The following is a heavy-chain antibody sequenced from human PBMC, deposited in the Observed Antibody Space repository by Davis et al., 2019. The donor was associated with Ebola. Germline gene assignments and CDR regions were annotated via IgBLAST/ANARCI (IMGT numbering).Heavy chain of an antibody. CDR3: ARDSTVTTLGYYYGMDV. Sequence: ASVKVSCKASGYTFTSYGISWVRQAPGQGLEWMGWISAYNGNTNYAQKLQGRVTITRDTSASTAYMELSSLRSEDTAVYYCARDSTVTTLGYYYGMDVWGQGTTVTVSS. D-gene: IGHD4-11*01. CDR1: GYTFTSYG. J-gene: IGHJ6*02. CDR2: ISAYNGNT. V-gene: IGHV1-18*01.